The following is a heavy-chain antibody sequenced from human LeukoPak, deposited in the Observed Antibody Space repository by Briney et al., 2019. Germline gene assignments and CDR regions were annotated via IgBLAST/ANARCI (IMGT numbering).Heavy chain of an antibody. CDR2: ISSSGSTI. Sequence: GSLRLSCAASGFTFSNYEMNWARQAPGKGLEWVSYISSSGSTIYYADSVKGRFTISRDNAKNSLYLQMNSLRAEDTAVYYCAQIYTYGSSQFDYWGQGTLVTVSS. V-gene: IGHV3-48*03. J-gene: IGHJ4*02. D-gene: IGHD5-18*01. CDR1: GFTFSNYE. CDR3: AQIYTYGSSQFDY.